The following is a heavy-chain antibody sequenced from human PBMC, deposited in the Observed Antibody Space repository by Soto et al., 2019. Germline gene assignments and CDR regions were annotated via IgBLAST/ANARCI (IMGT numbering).Heavy chain of an antibody. J-gene: IGHJ4*02. CDR2: IYSGGST. V-gene: IGHV4-4*07. CDR1: GDSINTYY. CDR3: ARGPGGFGDFSLDY. Sequence: SETLSLTCTVSGDSINTYYWSWIRQPAGKGLEWIGRIYSGGSTNYNPSLKSRVTMSVDTSKNQFSLKLTSVAAADTAVYYCARGPGGFGDFSLDYWGQGTLVTVSS. D-gene: IGHD3-10*01.